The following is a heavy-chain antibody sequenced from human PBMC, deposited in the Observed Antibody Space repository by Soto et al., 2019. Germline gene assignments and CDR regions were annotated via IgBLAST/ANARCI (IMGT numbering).Heavy chain of an antibody. V-gene: IGHV4-30-2*01. Sequence: SETLSLTCAVSGGSISSGGYSWSWIRQPPGKGLEWIGHIYHSGSTYYNPSLKSRVTISVARAKNQFSLKLSSVTAADTAVYYCAVVATTTFSTSFDYWGKGTLVTVSS. CDR3: AVVATTTFSTSFDY. J-gene: IGHJ4*02. CDR1: GGSISSGGYS. D-gene: IGHD5-12*01. CDR2: IYHSGST.